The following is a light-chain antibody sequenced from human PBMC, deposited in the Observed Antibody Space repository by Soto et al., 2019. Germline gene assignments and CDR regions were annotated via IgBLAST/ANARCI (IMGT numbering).Light chain of an antibody. CDR3: QQNDIPPIT. V-gene: IGKV1-33*01. Sequence: DIQMTQSPSSLFASVGDRVTITCQATQDINIYLNWYQQKPGKAPNLLIYDASNLEIGVPSRFSGSGSGTHFTFTISSLQTEDIGTYYFQQNDIPPITFGRGTRLEIK. CDR2: DAS. J-gene: IGKJ5*01. CDR1: QDINIY.